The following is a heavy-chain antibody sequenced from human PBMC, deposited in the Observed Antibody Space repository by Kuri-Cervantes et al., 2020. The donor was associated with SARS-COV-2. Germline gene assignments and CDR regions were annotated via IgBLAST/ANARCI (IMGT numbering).Heavy chain of an antibody. Sequence: ASVKVSCKASGYTFTSYGIGWVRQAPGQGLEWMGWISAYNGNTNYAQKLQGRVTMTTDTSTSTAYMELRSLRSDDTAVYYCARDGEYYYDSSGYFNWFDPWGQGTLVTVSS. D-gene: IGHD3-22*01. V-gene: IGHV1-18*01. CDR2: ISAYNGNT. CDR3: ARDGEYYYDSSGYFNWFDP. J-gene: IGHJ5*02. CDR1: GYTFTSYG.